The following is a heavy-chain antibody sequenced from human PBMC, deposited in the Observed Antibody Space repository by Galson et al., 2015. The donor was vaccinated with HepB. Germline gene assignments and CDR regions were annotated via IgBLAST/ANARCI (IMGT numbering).Heavy chain of an antibody. CDR2: IKQDGSEK. CDR1: GFTFSSYW. J-gene: IGHJ3*02. CDR3: ARDTAGGNWWNSGNAFDI. Sequence: SLRLSCAASGFTFSSYWMSWVRQAPGKGLEWVANIKQDGSEKYYVDSVKGRFTISTDNAKNSLYLQMNSLRAEDTAVYYCARDTAGGNWWNSGNAFDIWGQGTMVTVSS. D-gene: IGHD2-8*02. V-gene: IGHV3-7*01.